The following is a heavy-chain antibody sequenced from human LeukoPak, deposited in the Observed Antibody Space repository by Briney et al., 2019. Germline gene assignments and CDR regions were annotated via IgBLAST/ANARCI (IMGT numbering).Heavy chain of an antibody. CDR3: ARDKPLRPYYYYGMDV. CDR1: GFTFSSYE. CDR2: ISSTGTTI. V-gene: IGHV3-48*03. Sequence: GGSLRLSCAASGFTFSSYEMNWVRQAPGKGLEWVSYISSTGTTIYYADSVKGRFNMSRDNAKNSLYLQMNSLRAEDTAVYYCARDKPLRPYYYYGMDVWGQGTTVTVSS. D-gene: IGHD4-17*01. J-gene: IGHJ6*02.